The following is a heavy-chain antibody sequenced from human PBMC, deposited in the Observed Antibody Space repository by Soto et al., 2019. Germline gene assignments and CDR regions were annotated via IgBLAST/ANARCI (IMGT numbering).Heavy chain of an antibody. CDR2: IYHSGST. CDR3: ARAATGWGTALAI. D-gene: IGHD2-15*01. CDR1: GGSSVDRNW. J-gene: IGHJ3*02. V-gene: IGHV4-4*02. Sequence: SVSSGVAGGSSVDRNWWRWVKKHPGKGLEWIGEIYHSGSTYYNPSLKSRVTISVDTSKNQFSLKLSSVTAADTAVYYCARAATGWGTALAIRVQRTMVTGSS.